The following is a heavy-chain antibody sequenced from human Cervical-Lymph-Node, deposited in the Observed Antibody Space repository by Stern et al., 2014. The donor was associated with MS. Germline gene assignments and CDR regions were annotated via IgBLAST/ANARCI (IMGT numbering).Heavy chain of an antibody. V-gene: IGHV5-51*03. CDR1: GYSFDNYW. Sequence: VQLVQSGAEVKKPGESLKISCKGSGYSFDNYWNGWVRPMPGKGLEWMGVLYPVTSDTRYSPSFQVQVPFSADKSTSTAYLQWSSLKASDTAIYFCAREEDYGDSYGYWGQGTLVTVSS. J-gene: IGHJ4*02. CDR2: LYPVTSDT. D-gene: IGHD4-17*01. CDR3: AREEDYGDSYGY.